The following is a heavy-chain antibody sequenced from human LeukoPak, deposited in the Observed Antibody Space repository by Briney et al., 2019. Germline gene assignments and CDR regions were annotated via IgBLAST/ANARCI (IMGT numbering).Heavy chain of an antibody. CDR3: ARYFSARQFKWFDP. CDR2: IYHGGSA. CDR1: GDSITSGGYY. V-gene: IGHV4-30-2*01. D-gene: IGHD2-15*01. J-gene: IGHJ5*02. Sequence: SETLSLTCAVSGDSITSGGYYWTWIRQRPGEGLEWIGYIYHGGSAYFNPSLKSRVNISVDRSKNQLSLILNSVTAADTAVYYCARYFSARQFKWFDPWGQGTLVTVSS.